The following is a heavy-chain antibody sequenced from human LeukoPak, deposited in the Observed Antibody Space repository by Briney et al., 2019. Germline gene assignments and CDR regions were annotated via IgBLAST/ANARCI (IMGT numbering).Heavy chain of an antibody. J-gene: IGHJ2*01. V-gene: IGHV4-39*07. D-gene: IGHD6-13*01. CDR3: ARGEAAAAADWYFDL. Sequence: SETLSLTCTVSGGSISSSSYYWGWIRQPPGKGLEWIGSIYYSGSTYYNPSLKSRVTISVDTSKNQFSLKLSSMTAADTAVYYCARGEAAAAADWYFDLWGRGTLVTVSS. CDR2: IYYSGST. CDR1: GGSISSSSYY.